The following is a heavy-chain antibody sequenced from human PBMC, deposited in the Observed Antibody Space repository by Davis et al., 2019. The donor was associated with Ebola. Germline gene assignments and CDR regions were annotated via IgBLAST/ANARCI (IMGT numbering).Heavy chain of an antibody. D-gene: IGHD2-15*01. Sequence: PGGSLRLSCAASGFTFSSYSMNWVRQAPGKGLEWVSYISSSSSTIYYADSVKGRFTISRDNAKNSLYLQMNSLRDEDTAVYYCAREIVVVVAATYYYYGMDVWGKGTTVTVSS. J-gene: IGHJ6*04. V-gene: IGHV3-48*02. CDR1: GFTFSSYS. CDR3: AREIVVVVAATYYYYGMDV. CDR2: ISSSSSTI.